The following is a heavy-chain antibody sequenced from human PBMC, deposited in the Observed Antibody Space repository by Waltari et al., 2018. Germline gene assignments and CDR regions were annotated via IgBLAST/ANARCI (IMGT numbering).Heavy chain of an antibody. CDR2: IYYSGST. D-gene: IGHD3-3*01. Sequence: QLQLQESGPGLVKPSETLSLTCTVSGGSISSSSYYWGWIRQPPGKGLEWIGSIYYSGSTYYNPSLKSRVTISVDTSKNQFSLKLSSVTAADTAVYYCASASTYYDFWSGYQYYFDYRGQGTLVTVSS. V-gene: IGHV4-39*01. CDR1: GGSISSSSYY. CDR3: ASASTYYDFWSGYQYYFDY. J-gene: IGHJ4*02.